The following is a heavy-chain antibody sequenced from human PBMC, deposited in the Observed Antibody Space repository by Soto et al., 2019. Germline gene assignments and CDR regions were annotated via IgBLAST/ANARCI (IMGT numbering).Heavy chain of an antibody. CDR1: GFTFSSYA. Sequence: QVQLVESGGGVVQPGRSLRLSCAASGFTFSSYAMHWVRQAPGKGLEWVAVVTHDGKTEYHAASVKGRFTISRYTSATILSLQMNCLRDADTAVYYCGREPYISGHYSGGCDVWGQGTMVTVSS. V-gene: IGHV3-30*04. CDR3: GREPYISGHYSGGCDV. D-gene: IGHD3-22*01. CDR2: VTHDGKTE. J-gene: IGHJ3*01.